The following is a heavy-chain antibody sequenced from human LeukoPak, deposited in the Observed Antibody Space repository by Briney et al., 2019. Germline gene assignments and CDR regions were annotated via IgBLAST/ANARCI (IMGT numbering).Heavy chain of an antibody. J-gene: IGHJ4*02. CDR2: ITSSGDGT. V-gene: IGHV3-23*01. D-gene: IGHD3-22*01. CDR3: AKDRPNYYGSNGHYYRRDGDY. CDR1: GFTFSIYA. Sequence: GSLRLSCAASGFTFSIYAMSWVRQAPGKGLQWVSSITSSGDGTYYADSVKGRFTISRDNSENMLYLQMNSLRVEDTAVYFCAKDRPNYYGSNGHYYRRDGDYWGQGTLVTVSS.